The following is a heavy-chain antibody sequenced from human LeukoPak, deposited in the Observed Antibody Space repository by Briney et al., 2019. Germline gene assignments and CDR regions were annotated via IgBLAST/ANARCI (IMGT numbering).Heavy chain of an antibody. CDR3: ARAGDGYTSDY. Sequence: SETLSLTCTVSDGSISSYYWTWIRQPAGKGLEWIGRINSSGSTNYNPSLKSRVTLSVDTSKNQFSLKLSSVTAADTAVYYCARAGDGYTSDYWGQGTLVTASS. D-gene: IGHD5-24*01. V-gene: IGHV4-4*07. CDR2: INSSGST. CDR1: DGSISSYY. J-gene: IGHJ4*02.